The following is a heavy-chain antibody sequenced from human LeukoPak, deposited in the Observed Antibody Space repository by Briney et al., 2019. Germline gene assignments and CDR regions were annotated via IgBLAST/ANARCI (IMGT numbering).Heavy chain of an antibody. CDR2: FDPEDGET. J-gene: IGHJ4*02. V-gene: IGHV1-24*01. CDR3: ATTQKFYNWNDGVDY. Sequence: ASVKVSCKVSGYTLTELSMHWVRQAPGKGLEWMGGFDPEDGETTYAQKFQGRVTMTEDTSTDTAYMELSSLRSEDTAVYYCATTQKFYNWNDGVDYWGQGTLVTVSS. CDR1: GYTLTELS. D-gene: IGHD1-1*01.